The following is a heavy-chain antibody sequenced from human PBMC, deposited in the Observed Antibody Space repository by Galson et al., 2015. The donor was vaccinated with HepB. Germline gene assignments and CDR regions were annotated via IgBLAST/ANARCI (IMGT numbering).Heavy chain of an antibody. J-gene: IGHJ3*02. CDR2: ISFDGSNK. D-gene: IGHD2-15*01. CDR3: ARVFSPYCSGGDCYALALDI. CDR1: GFTFSSYT. Sequence: SLRLSCAASGFTFSSYTIHWVRQAPGKGLEWVSGISFDGSNKYYADAVKGRFTISRDNSKNTLSLQMNSLRAEDTAVYYCARVFSPYCSGGDCYALALDIWGQGTMVTVSS. V-gene: IGHV3-30-3*01.